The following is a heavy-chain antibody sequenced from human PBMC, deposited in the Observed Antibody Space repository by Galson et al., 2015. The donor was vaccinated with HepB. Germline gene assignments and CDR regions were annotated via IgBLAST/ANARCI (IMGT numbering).Heavy chain of an antibody. D-gene: IGHD3-16*01. Sequence: SVKVSCKASGYTFTSYDINWVRQATGQGLEWMGWMNPNSGNTGYAQKFQGRVTMTRNNSISTAYMEMSSLRSEDTAVYYCARGPFWDWSPIIWGQGTMVTVSS. V-gene: IGHV1-8*01. J-gene: IGHJ3*02. CDR1: GYTFTSYD. CDR2: MNPNSGNT. CDR3: ARGPFWDWSPII.